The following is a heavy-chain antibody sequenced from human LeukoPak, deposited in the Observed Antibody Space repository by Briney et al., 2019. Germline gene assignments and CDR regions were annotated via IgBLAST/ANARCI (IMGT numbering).Heavy chain of an antibody. D-gene: IGHD2-15*01. CDR2: ISSSSSSI. V-gene: IGHV3-21*01. Sequence: PGRSLRLSCAASGFTFSSYGMHWVRQAPGKGLEWVSSISSSSSSIYYADSVEGRFTISRDNAKNSLYLQMNSLRVEDTAVYYCARYCSGDSCYSFYYYGMDVWGQGTTVTVSS. CDR1: GFTFSSYG. CDR3: ARYCSGDSCYSFYYYGMDV. J-gene: IGHJ6*02.